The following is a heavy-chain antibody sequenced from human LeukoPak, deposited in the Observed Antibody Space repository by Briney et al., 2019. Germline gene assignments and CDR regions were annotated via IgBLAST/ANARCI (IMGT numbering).Heavy chain of an antibody. CDR1: GYTFTSYA. J-gene: IGHJ5*02. CDR3: ARDWEYSSGWYHGGFDP. Sequence: ASVKVSCKASGYTFTSYAMHWVRQAPGQRLEWMGWINAGNGNTKYSQEFQGRVTITRDTSASTAYMELSSLRSEDMAVYYCARDWEYSSGWYHGGFDPWGQGTLVTVSS. CDR2: INAGNGNT. D-gene: IGHD6-19*01. V-gene: IGHV1-3*03.